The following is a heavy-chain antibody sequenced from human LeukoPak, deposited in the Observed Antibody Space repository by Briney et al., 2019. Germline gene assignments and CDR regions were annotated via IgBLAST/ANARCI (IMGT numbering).Heavy chain of an antibody. CDR2: ISGSGGNT. D-gene: IGHD3-22*01. CDR1: GFTFSSYA. CDR3: AKDRDYDSSGYYLYYYYGMDV. Sequence: GGSLRLSCAASGFTFSSYAMSWVRQAPGKGLEWVSGISGSGGNTYYTDSVKGRFTISRDNSKNTLYLQMNSLRAEDTAVYYCAKDRDYDSSGYYLYYYYGMDVWGQGTTVTVSS. V-gene: IGHV3-23*01. J-gene: IGHJ6*02.